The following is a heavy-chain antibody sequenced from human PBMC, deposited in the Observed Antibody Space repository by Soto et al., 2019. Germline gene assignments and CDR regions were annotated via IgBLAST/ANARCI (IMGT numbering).Heavy chain of an antibody. J-gene: IGHJ5*02. Sequence: QLQLQESGPGLVKPSETLSLTCTVSGDSISSSYYWGWVRQPPGKGLECIGAVYYTGFTYYNQSLKSRLTISLDTSKNQFSLRLSSVTAADTAIYYCARLPVVVIALGYFDPWGPGTLVTVSS. V-gene: IGHV4-39*01. CDR2: VYYTGFT. D-gene: IGHD2-21*01. CDR1: GDSISSSYY. CDR3: ARLPVVVIALGYFDP.